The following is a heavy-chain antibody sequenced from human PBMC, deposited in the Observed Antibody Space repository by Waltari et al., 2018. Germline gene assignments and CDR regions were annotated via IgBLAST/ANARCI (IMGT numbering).Heavy chain of an antibody. V-gene: IGHV4-39*07. D-gene: IGHD1-26*01. CDR1: GGSISSRSYY. J-gene: IGHJ4*02. CDR2: IYYSGST. Sequence: QLQLQESGPGLVKPSETLSLTCTVSGGSISSRSYYWGWIRQPPGKGLEWIGSIYYSGSTYYNPSLKSRVTISVDTSKNQFSLKLSSVTAADTAVYYCARDAVGATLDYWGQGTLVTVSS. CDR3: ARDAVGATLDY.